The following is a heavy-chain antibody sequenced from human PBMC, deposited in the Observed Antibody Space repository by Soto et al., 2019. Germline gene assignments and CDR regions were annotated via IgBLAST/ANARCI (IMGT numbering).Heavy chain of an antibody. V-gene: IGHV4-4*07. Sequence: PSETLSLTCIVSGGSITSYHWSWIRQFPGKGLEWIGRIYATGTTDYNPSLKSRVMMSVDTSKKQFSLKLRSVTAADTAVYYCVRDGTKTLRDWFDPWGQGISVTVSS. CDR1: GGSITSYH. CDR3: VRDGTKTLRDWFDP. J-gene: IGHJ5*02. D-gene: IGHD1-1*01. CDR2: IYATGTT.